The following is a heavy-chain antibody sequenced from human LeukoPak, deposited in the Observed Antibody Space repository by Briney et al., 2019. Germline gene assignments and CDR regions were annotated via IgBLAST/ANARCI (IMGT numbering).Heavy chain of an antibody. CDR3: VKDRGNHVTDY. V-gene: IGHV4-38-2*02. CDR2: ICSSGST. Sequence: PSETLSLTCSVSGYSIRSGYYWGWIRQPPGKGLEWIGTICSSGSTYYNPSLSSRVTISVDTSKNQFSLKLSSLTAADTAVYYCVKDRGNHVTDYWGQGTLVTVSS. CDR1: GYSIRSGYY. J-gene: IGHJ4*02. D-gene: IGHD1-14*01.